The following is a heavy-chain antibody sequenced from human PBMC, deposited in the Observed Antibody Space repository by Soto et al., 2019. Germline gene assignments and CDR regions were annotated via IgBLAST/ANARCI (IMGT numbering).Heavy chain of an antibody. CDR2: IMSSRSYK. D-gene: IGHD3-22*01. CDR1: GFTFSSYS. Sequence: GGSLRLSCAASGFTFSSYSMNWVRQAPGKGLEWVSSIMSSRSYKYYADSVKGRFTISRDNAKNSLYLQMNSLRAEDTAVYYCARASMIVVENRAFDIWGQGTMVTVSS. V-gene: IGHV3-21*01. J-gene: IGHJ3*02. CDR3: ARASMIVVENRAFDI.